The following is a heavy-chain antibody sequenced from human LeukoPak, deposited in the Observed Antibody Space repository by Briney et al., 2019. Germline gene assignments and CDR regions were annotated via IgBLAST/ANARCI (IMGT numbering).Heavy chain of an antibody. CDR1: GGSISSYY. Sequence: PSETLSLTCTGSGGSISSYYWSWLRQPAGKGLEWIGRIYTSGSTNYNPSLKSRVTMSVDTSKNQFSLKLSSVTAADTAVYYCARDVPSGSYHAFDIWGQGTMVTVSS. V-gene: IGHV4-4*07. D-gene: IGHD1-26*01. CDR2: IYTSGST. CDR3: ARDVPSGSYHAFDI. J-gene: IGHJ3*02.